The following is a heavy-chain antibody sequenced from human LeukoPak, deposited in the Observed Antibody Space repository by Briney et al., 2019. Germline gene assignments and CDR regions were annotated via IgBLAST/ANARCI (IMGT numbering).Heavy chain of an antibody. Sequence: SATLSLTCAVYGGSLSGHYWSWIRQSPGKGLEWIGDIHHDGRTKYSPSLKSRVTILLDTSKNEVSLRLTPVTAADTALYFCAREPEPQDYGDTVNAYDLWGQGTMVIVSS. CDR3: AREPEPQDYGDTVNAYDL. V-gene: IGHV4-34*01. CDR1: GGSLSGHY. J-gene: IGHJ3*01. D-gene: IGHD4-17*01. CDR2: IHHDGRT.